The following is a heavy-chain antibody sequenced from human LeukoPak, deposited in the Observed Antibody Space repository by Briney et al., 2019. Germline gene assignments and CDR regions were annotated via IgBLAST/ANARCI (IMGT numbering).Heavy chain of an antibody. V-gene: IGHV3-23*01. J-gene: IGHJ4*02. CDR2: ISGNGDIT. D-gene: IGHD3-16*01. CDR3: AKVTGGDMITYGGLDY. CDR1: GFTFSSYA. Sequence: GGSLRLSCAASGFTFSSYAMSWVRQAPGKGLEWVSAISGNGDITYYTDSVKGRFTISRDNSKNTLYLQMNSLRAEDTAVYYCAKVTGGDMITYGGLDYWGQGTLVTASS.